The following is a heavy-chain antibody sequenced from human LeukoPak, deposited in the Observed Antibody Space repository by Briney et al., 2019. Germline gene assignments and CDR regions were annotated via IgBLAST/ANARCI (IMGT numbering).Heavy chain of an antibody. CDR1: GGSISSSNSY. J-gene: IGHJ4*02. CDR3: AREDSSGYLGY. V-gene: IGHV4-39*07. CDR2: IHYSGST. Sequence: SETLSLTCTVSGGSISSSNSYCDWIRQPPGRGLEWVGSIHYSGSTFYNPSLKSRLTISVDTSKNQFSLKLTSLTAADTAVYYCAREDSSGYLGYWGQGTLVTVSS. D-gene: IGHD3-22*01.